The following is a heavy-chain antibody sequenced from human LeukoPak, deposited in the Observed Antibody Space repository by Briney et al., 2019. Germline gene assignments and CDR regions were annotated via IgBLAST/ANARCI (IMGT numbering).Heavy chain of an antibody. CDR1: GGSISSGSYY. D-gene: IGHD6-19*01. Sequence: SQTLSLTCTVSGGSISSGSYYWSWIRQPAGKGLEWIGRIYTSGSTNYNPSLKSRVTISLDTSKNQFSLKLTSVTAADTAVYYCASDKGASGWGLGYRGQGTLVTVSS. CDR3: ASDKGASGWGLGY. V-gene: IGHV4-61*02. J-gene: IGHJ4*02. CDR2: IYTSGST.